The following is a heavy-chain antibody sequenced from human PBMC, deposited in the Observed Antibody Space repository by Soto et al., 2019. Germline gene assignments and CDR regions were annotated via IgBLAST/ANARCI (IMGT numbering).Heavy chain of an antibody. Sequence: QVQLVQSGAEVKKAGSSVKVSCKASGGTFSSYAISWVRQAPGQGLEWMGGIIPIFGTANYAQKFQGRVTITADESTSTAYMELSSLRSEDTAVYYCARENYYGSGSPFDYWGQGTLVTVSS. V-gene: IGHV1-69*01. CDR2: IIPIFGTA. J-gene: IGHJ4*02. CDR1: GGTFSSYA. D-gene: IGHD3-10*01. CDR3: ARENYYGSGSPFDY.